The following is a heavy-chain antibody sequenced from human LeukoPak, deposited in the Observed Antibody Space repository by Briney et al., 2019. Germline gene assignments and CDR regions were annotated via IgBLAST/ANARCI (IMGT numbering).Heavy chain of an antibody. CDR3: ARDPTPPATVTYLLDY. J-gene: IGHJ4*02. Sequence: HSGGSLRLSCAASGFTFSGYGMHWVRQAPGKGLEWVAFIRYDGSNKYYADSVKGRFTISRDNSKNTLYLQMNSLRAEDTAVYYCARDPTPPATVTYLLDYWGQGTLVTVSS. D-gene: IGHD4-17*01. V-gene: IGHV3-30*02. CDR2: IRYDGSNK. CDR1: GFTFSGYG.